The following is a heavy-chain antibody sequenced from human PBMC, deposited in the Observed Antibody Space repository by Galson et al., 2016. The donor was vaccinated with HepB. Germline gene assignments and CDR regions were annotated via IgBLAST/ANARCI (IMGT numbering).Heavy chain of an antibody. V-gene: IGHV3-21*01. CDR2: ISASGDYI. CDR1: GFSFNTYI. CDR3: ARDLTH. Sequence: SLRLSCAASGFSFNTYIMNWVRQAPGKGLEWVASISASGDYIYYADSPKGRFTISRDNARNSLYLQMNSRRADDTAVYYFARDLTHWGQGTLVTVSS. J-gene: IGHJ4*02. D-gene: IGHD2-21*02.